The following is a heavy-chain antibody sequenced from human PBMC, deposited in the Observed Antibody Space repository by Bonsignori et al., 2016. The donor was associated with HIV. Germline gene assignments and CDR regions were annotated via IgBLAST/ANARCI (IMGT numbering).Heavy chain of an antibody. CDR2: INPNSGGT. CDR3: ARSGIYGYIDY. D-gene: IGHD3-16*01. J-gene: IGHJ4*02. V-gene: IGHV1-2*02. Sequence: WVRQAPGQGLEWMGWINPNSGGTNYAQKFQGRVTMTRDTSISTAYMELSRLRSDDTAVYYCARSGIYGYIDYWGQGTLVTVSS.